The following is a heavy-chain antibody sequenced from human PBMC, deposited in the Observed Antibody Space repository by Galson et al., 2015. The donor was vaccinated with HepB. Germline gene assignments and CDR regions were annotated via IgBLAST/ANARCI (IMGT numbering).Heavy chain of an antibody. D-gene: IGHD6-19*01. J-gene: IGHJ4*02. Sequence: SLRLSCAASGFTFSSYWMHWVRQAPGKGLVWVSRINSDGSSTSYADSVKGRFTISRDNAKNTLYLQMNSLRAEDTAVYYCARDLGDSSGWYSLNYFDYWGQGTLVTVSS. CDR2: INSDGSST. V-gene: IGHV3-74*01. CDR3: ARDLGDSSGWYSLNYFDY. CDR1: GFTFSSYW.